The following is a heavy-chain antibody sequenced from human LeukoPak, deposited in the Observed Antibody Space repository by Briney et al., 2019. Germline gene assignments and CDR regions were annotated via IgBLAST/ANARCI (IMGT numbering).Heavy chain of an antibody. Sequence: ASVKVSCKASGYTFTGYYMHWVRQAPGQGLEWMGWINPNSGGTNYAQKFQGRVTMTRDTSISTAYMELSRLRSDDTAVYYCARAHCGGDCYSPTYYFDYWGQGTLVTVSS. CDR2: INPNSGGT. J-gene: IGHJ4*02. CDR1: GYTFTGYY. D-gene: IGHD2-21*02. CDR3: ARAHCGGDCYSPTYYFDY. V-gene: IGHV1-2*02.